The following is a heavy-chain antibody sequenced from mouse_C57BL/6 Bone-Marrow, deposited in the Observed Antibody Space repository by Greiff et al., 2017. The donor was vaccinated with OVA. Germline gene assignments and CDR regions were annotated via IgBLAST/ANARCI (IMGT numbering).Heavy chain of an antibody. J-gene: IGHJ4*01. D-gene: IGHD4-1*01. CDR1: GYTFTSYG. CDR3: ARKLGQGMDY. Sequence: QVQLKQSGAELARPGASVKLSCKASGYTFTSYGISWVKQRTGQGLEWIGEIYPRSGNTYYNEKFKGKATLTADKSSSTAYMELRSLTSEDSAVYFCARKLGQGMDYWGQGTSVTVSS. V-gene: IGHV1-81*01. CDR2: IYPRSGNT.